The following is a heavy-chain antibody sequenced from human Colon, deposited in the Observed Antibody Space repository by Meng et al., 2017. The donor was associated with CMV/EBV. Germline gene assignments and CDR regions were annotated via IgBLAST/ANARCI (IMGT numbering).Heavy chain of an antibody. CDR3: AKVQYCSSTSCQIRIIGHHHYYYGMDV. J-gene: IGHJ6*02. CDR2: IRYDGSNK. D-gene: IGHD2-2*01. Sequence: GGSLRLSCAASGFTFSSYGIHWVRQAPGKGLEWVAFIRYDGSNKYYADSVKGRFTISRDNSKNTLYLQMNSLRAEDTAVYYCAKVQYCSSTSCQIRIIGHHHYYYGMDVWGQGTTVTVSS. CDR1: GFTFSSYG. V-gene: IGHV3-30*02.